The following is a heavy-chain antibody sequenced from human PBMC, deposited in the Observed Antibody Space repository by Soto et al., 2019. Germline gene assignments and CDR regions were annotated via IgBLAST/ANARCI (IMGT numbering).Heavy chain of an antibody. CDR2: IWYDGSNK. CDR3: ARGIDGSSGYYYPPGLYGMDV. D-gene: IGHD3-22*01. CDR1: GFTFSSYG. Sequence: GGSLRLSCAASGFTFSSYGMHWVRQAPGKGLEWVAVIWYDGSNKYYADSVKGRFTISRDNSKNTLYLQMNSLRAEDTAVYYCARGIDGSSGYYYPPGLYGMDVWGQGTTVTVSS. V-gene: IGHV3-33*01. J-gene: IGHJ6*02.